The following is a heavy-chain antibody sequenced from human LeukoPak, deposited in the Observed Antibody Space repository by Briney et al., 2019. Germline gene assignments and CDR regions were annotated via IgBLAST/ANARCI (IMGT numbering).Heavy chain of an antibody. CDR3: TLEPGGSGSRVDY. J-gene: IGHJ4*02. Sequence: GESLKISCKGSGYIFTSYWIGWVRQMPGKGLEWMGIIHPGDSDTRYSPSFQGQVTISIDKSIRTAYLQWSILKASDTAMYFCTLEPGGSGSRVDYWGQGTLVTVSS. CDR1: GYIFTSYW. D-gene: IGHD3-10*01. CDR2: IHPGDSDT. V-gene: IGHV5-51*01.